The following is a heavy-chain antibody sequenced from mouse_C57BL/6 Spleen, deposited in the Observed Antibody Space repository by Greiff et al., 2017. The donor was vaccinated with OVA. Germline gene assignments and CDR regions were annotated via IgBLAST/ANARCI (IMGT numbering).Heavy chain of an antibody. Sequence: EVKVEESGGGLVKPGGSLKLSCAASGFTFSSYAMSWVRQTPEKRLEWVATISDGGSYTYYPDNVKGRFTISRDNAKNNLYLQMSHLKSEDTAMYYCAREGGDYEYAMDYWGQGTSVTVSS. V-gene: IGHV5-4*01. CDR1: GFTFSSYA. CDR3: AREGGDYEYAMDY. CDR2: ISDGGSYT. J-gene: IGHJ4*01. D-gene: IGHD2-4*01.